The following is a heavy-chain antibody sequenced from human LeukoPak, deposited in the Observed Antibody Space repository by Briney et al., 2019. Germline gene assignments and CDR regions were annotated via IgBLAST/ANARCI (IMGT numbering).Heavy chain of an antibody. J-gene: IGHJ4*02. V-gene: IGHV3-15*01. D-gene: IGHD3-22*01. CDR1: GFTFSNAW. Sequence: KSGGSLRLSCAASGFTFSNAWMSWVRQAPGKGLEWVGRIKSKTDGGTTDYAAPVKGRFTISRDDSKNTLYLQMNSLKTEDTAVYYCTTLYYYDSSAHDYWGQGTLVTVSS. CDR3: TTLYYYDSSAHDY. CDR2: IKSKTDGGTT.